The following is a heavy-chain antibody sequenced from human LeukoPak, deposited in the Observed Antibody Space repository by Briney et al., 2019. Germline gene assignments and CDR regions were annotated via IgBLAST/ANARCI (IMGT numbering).Heavy chain of an antibody. J-gene: IGHJ4*02. Sequence: PGRSLRVSCAASGFTFDDYAMHWVRQAPGKGLEWVSGISWNSGSIGYADSVKGRFTISRDNAKNSLYLQMNSLRAEDTALYYCASSDYWGQGTLVTVSS. V-gene: IGHV3-9*01. CDR2: ISWNSGSI. CDR1: GFTFDDYA. CDR3: ASSDY.